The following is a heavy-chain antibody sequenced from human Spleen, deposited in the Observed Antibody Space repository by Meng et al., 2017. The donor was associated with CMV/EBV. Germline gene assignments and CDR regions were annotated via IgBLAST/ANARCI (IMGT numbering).Heavy chain of an antibody. V-gene: IGHV3-30*18. J-gene: IGHJ4*02. D-gene: IGHD3-10*01. CDR3: AKDLISGSYSVCDY. Sequence: SGFTFSSCSLHLCRPGPGQELEWVSLMSYDGSNKSSPDSVRVRFTISRDNSKTTLYLHMNILRVEDTAVYYCAKDLISGSYSVCDYWGQGILVTVSS. CDR1: GFTFSSCS. CDR2: MSYDGSNK.